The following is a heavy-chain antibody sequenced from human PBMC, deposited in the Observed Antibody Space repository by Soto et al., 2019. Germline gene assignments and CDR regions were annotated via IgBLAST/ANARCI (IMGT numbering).Heavy chain of an antibody. V-gene: IGHV3-48*01. J-gene: IGHJ6*03. Sequence: EVQLVESGGGLVQPGGSLRLSCATSGFILSDCAMNWVRQAPGKGLEWVSYISSSSSVIDYADSVKGRFTVSRDNARNSLYLQMNSLRAEETAVYYCARDLSWGSNWYYYMDVWGKGATVTVS. CDR3: ARDLSWGSNWYYYMDV. D-gene: IGHD7-27*01. CDR1: GFILSDCA. CDR2: ISSSSSVI.